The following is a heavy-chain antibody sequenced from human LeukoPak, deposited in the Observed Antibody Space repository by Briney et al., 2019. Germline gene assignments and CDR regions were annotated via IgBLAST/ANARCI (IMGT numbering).Heavy chain of an antibody. CDR3: ASPFDY. CDR1: GFTFSSYS. CDR2: IDSSSSTI. Sequence: GGSLRLSCAASGFTFSSYSMNWVRQAPGKGLEWVSYIDSSSSTIYYADSVKGRFTISRDNAKNSLYLQMNSLRAEDTAVYYCASPFDYWGQGTLVTASS. J-gene: IGHJ4*02. V-gene: IGHV3-48*01.